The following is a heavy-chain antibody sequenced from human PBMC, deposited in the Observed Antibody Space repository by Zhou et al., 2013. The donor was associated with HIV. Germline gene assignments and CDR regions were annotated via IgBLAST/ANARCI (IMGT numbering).Heavy chain of an antibody. Sequence: QVQLMQSGTEVKKPGASVKVSCKVSGYIFNQYGLHWARQAPGQRPEWMGWVRPYNGDTDYSEKFQGRLTLRKDTDTGTAYMELKSLTSDDTALYFCARAPTGGRSYFDYWGQGTLVSVSS. CDR3: ARAPTGGRSYFDY. J-gene: IGHJ4*02. V-gene: IGHV1-18*01. D-gene: IGHD3-10*01. CDR2: VRPYNGDT. CDR1: GYIFNQYG.